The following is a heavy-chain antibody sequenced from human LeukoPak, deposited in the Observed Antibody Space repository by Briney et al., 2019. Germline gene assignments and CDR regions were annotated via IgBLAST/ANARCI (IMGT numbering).Heavy chain of an antibody. J-gene: IGHJ3*02. V-gene: IGHV4-34*01. Sequence: PSETLSLTCTVSGGSISSYYWSWIRQPPGKGLEWIGEINHSGSTNYNPSLKSRVTISVDTSKNQFSLKLSSVTAADTAVYYCARVRTGNDAFDIWGQGTMVTVSS. CDR3: ARVRTGNDAFDI. CDR2: INHSGST. CDR1: GGSISSYY. D-gene: IGHD1-1*01.